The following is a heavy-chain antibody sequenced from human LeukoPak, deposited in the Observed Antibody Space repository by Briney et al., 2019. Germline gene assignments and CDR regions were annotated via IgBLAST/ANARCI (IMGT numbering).Heavy chain of an antibody. J-gene: IGHJ3*02. Sequence: GGSLRLSCAASGFTFSSYAMSWVRQAPGKGLEWVANIKQDGSEKNYVDSVKGRFTISRDNAQNSLHLQMNSLRAEDTAVYYCARGGGYPPPAAFDIWGQGTMVTVSS. V-gene: IGHV3-7*04. CDR1: GFTFSSYA. CDR2: IKQDGSEK. CDR3: ARGGGYPPPAAFDI. D-gene: IGHD3-22*01.